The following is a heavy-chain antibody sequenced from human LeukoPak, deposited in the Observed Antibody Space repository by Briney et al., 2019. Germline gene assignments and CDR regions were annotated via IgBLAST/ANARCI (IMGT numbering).Heavy chain of an antibody. V-gene: IGHV3-74*01. D-gene: IGHD5-18*01. CDR2: INSDGSST. Sequence: PGGSLRLSCAASRFTFSSYWMHWVRQAPGKGLVWVSRINSDGSSTSYADSVKGRFTISSDNAKNTLYLQMKSLRAEDTAVYYCARKRGCSYGPGDYWGQGTLVTLSS. CDR1: RFTFSSYW. J-gene: IGHJ4*02. CDR3: ARKRGCSYGPGDY.